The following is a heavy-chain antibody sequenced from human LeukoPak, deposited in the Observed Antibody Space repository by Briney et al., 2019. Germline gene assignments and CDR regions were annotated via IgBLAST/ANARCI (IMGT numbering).Heavy chain of an antibody. V-gene: IGHV1-2*02. CDR2: INPNSGGT. Sequence: ASVKVSCKASGYTYTDYYMYWVRQAPEQGLEWMGWINPNSGGTNYAQKFQGRITMTSDTSIITAYMDLSRLTSDDTAVYYCAGRPRDWNYVDFWGQGTLVTVSS. J-gene: IGHJ4*02. CDR1: GYTYTDYY. CDR3: AGRPRDWNYVDF. D-gene: IGHD1-1*01.